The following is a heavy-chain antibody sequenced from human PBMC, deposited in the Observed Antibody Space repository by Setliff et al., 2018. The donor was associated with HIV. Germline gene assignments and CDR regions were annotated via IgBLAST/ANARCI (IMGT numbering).Heavy chain of an antibody. CDR1: GYSVSRGYF. J-gene: IGHJ4*02. CDR2: VSHSGNT. V-gene: IGHV4-38-2*01. D-gene: IGHD3-10*01. Sequence: SETLSLTCAVSGYSVSRGYFWVWVRQPPGKGLEWIGSVSHSGNTDYNISLKSRVTISIDNSNNHFSLKLRPVTAADTAVYYCVSQPESRWQIEYWGQGTLVTVSS. CDR3: VSQPESRWQIEY.